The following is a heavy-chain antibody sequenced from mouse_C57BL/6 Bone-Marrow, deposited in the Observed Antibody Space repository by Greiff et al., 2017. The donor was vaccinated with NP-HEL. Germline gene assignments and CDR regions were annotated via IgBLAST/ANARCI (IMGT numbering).Heavy chain of an antibody. Sequence: EVQGVESGGGLLQPKGSLKLSCAASGFSFNTYAMNWVRQAPGKGLEWVARIRSKSNNYATYYADSVKDRFTISRDDSESMLYLQMNNLKTEDTAMYYCVRPYYYGSNAMDYWGQGTSVTVSS. CDR3: VRPYYYGSNAMDY. J-gene: IGHJ4*01. V-gene: IGHV10-1*01. D-gene: IGHD1-1*01. CDR2: IRSKSNNYAT. CDR1: GFSFNTYA.